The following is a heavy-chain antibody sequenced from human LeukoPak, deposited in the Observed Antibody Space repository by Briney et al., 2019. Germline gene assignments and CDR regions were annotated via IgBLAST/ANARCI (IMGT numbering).Heavy chain of an antibody. CDR3: ARGGALAAAGTTDFDY. D-gene: IGHD6-13*01. CDR2: INHSGST. CDR1: GGSFSGYY. V-gene: IGHV4-34*01. Sequence: SETLSLTCAVYGGSFSGYYWSWIRQPPGKGLEWIGEINHSGSTNYNPSLKSRVTISVDTSKNQFSLKLSSVTAADTAVYYCARGGALAAAGTTDFDYWGQGTLVTVSS. J-gene: IGHJ4*02.